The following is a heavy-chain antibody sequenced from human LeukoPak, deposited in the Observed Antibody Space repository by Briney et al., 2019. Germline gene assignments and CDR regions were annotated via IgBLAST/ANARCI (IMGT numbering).Heavy chain of an antibody. Sequence: GGSLRLSCAASGFTFSDYYMSWIRQAPGKGLEWVSYISSSGSTIYYADSVKGRFTISRDNAKNSVYLQMNSLRAEDTAVYYCSAGHYYYYMDVWGKGTTVTVSS. V-gene: IGHV3-11*04. CDR2: ISSSGSTI. CDR3: SAGHYYYYMDV. J-gene: IGHJ6*03. CDR1: GFTFSDYY. D-gene: IGHD6-13*01.